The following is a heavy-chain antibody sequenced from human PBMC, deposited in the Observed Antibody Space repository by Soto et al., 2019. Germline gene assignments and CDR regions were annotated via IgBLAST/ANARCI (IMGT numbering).Heavy chain of an antibody. Sequence: GGSLRLSCAASGFTFSNAWMSWVRQAPGKGLEWVGRIKSKTDGGTTDYAAPVKGRFTISRDDSKNTLYLQMNSLKTEDTAVYYCTTDVVVVPAAIVSEPTFRIPVWGQGTLVTVSS. V-gene: IGHV3-15*01. CDR3: TTDVVVVPAAIVSEPTFRIPV. CDR1: GFTFSNAW. J-gene: IGHJ4*02. D-gene: IGHD2-2*01. CDR2: IKSKTDGGTT.